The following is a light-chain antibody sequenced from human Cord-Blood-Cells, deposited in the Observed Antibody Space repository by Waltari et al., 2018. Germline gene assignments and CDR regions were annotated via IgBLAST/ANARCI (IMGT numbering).Light chain of an antibody. V-gene: IGKV4-1*01. CDR3: QQYYSTPPYT. CDR2: WAS. CDR1: QSVLYSYNNKNH. Sequence: ILMTQSPASLAVSLGEMATIHCNSSQSVLYSYNNKNHLAWYQQKPGHTPTLLIFWASTRESGVPHRFSGSGSGTEFTLTISSLQAEDVAVYYCQQYYSTPPYTFGQGTKLEIK. J-gene: IGKJ2*01.